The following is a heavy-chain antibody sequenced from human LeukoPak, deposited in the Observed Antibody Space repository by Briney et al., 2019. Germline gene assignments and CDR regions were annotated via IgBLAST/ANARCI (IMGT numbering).Heavy chain of an antibody. J-gene: IGHJ3*02. CDR2: FNRYDAER. CDR1: GYALTELC. CDR3: WADVDGRSDLDI. D-gene: IGHD5-24*01. V-gene: IGHV1-24*01. Sequence: ASVKVSCKVFGYALTELCIHWVRPNPGKGLGWMGVFNRYDAERINTQKFQDRGTLNEDTYTETLYMEPRGLRSEDAAIYFCWADVDGRSDLDIWGQGTLVTVSS.